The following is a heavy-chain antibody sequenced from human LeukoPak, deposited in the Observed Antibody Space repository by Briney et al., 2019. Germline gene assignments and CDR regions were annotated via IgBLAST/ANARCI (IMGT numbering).Heavy chain of an antibody. J-gene: IGHJ5*02. D-gene: IGHD3-10*01. V-gene: IGHV1-2*02. CDR2: INPNSGGT. CDR1: GYTFTDYY. Sequence: ASVKVSCKASGYTFTDYYMHWVRQAPGQGLEWMGWINPNSGGTNYAQKFQGRVTMTRDTSISTAYMELSRLRSDDTAVYYCARDTSGSGSYGGWFDPWGQGTLVTVSS. CDR3: ARDTSGSGSYGGWFDP.